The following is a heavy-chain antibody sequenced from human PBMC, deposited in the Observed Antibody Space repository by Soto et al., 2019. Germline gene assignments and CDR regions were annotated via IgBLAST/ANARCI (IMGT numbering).Heavy chain of an antibody. Sequence: QVQLVQSGAEVKKPGSSVKVSCKASGGTFSSYAISWVRQAPGQGLEWMGGIIPIFGTANYAQKFQGRVTITADKSTSTAYMELSSLRSEDTAVYYCARLLGDYYDSSGYYYQRYAFDIWGQGTMVTVSS. CDR1: GGTFSSYA. J-gene: IGHJ3*02. CDR2: IIPIFGTA. CDR3: ARLLGDYYDSSGYYYQRYAFDI. D-gene: IGHD3-22*01. V-gene: IGHV1-69*06.